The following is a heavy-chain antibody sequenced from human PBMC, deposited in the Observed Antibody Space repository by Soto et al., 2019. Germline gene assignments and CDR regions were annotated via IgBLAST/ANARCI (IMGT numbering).Heavy chain of an antibody. CDR3: ARDGEKTYYYDSSGYHDYYYYGVDV. CDR2: ISAYNGNT. V-gene: IGHV1-18*01. D-gene: IGHD3-22*01. Sequence: ASVKVSCKASGYTFTSYGISWVRQAPGQGLEWMGWISAYNGNTNYAQKLQGRVTMTTDTSTSTAYMELRSLRSDDTAVYYCARDGEKTYYYDSSGYHDYYYYGVDVWGQGTTVTVSS. CDR1: GYTFTSYG. J-gene: IGHJ6*02.